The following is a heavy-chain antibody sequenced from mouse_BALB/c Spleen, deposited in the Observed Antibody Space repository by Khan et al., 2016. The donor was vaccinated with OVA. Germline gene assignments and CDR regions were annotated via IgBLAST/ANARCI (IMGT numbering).Heavy chain of an antibody. V-gene: IGHV9-3-1*01. CDR1: GHTFTKYG. CDR3: ARPPYFSYVMDN. Sequence: QIQLVQSGPELKKPGETVKISCKASGHTFTKYGMNWVKQAPGKSLKWMGWINTYTGEPTYADDFSGRFAFSLDTSASTAYLQINNLKNEDTATYFCARPPYFSYVMDNWGQGTSVTVSS. D-gene: IGHD2-10*01. J-gene: IGHJ4*01. CDR2: INTYTGEP.